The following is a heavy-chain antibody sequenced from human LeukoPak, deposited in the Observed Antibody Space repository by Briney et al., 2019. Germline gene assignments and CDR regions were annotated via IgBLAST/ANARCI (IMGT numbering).Heavy chain of an antibody. Sequence: PSETLSLTCTVSGASISSYYWSWIRQPAGKGLEWIGRIYTSGSTNYNPSLKSRVTMSVDTSKNQFSLKLSSVTAADTAVYYCARASEEYYYDSSGYPIEVWGQGTLVTVSS. CDR1: GASISSYY. CDR2: IYTSGST. CDR3: ARASEEYYYDSSGYPIEV. J-gene: IGHJ4*02. D-gene: IGHD3-22*01. V-gene: IGHV4-4*07.